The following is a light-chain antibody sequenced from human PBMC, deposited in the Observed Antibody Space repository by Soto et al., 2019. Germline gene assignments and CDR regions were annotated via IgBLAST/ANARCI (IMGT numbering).Light chain of an antibody. CDR3: SSYAGSMNLI. V-gene: IGLV2-8*01. J-gene: IGLJ2*01. Sequence: QSALTQPPSASGSPGQSVTISCTGSSSDVGGHNHVSWYQQHPGKAPKLMIYEVSKRPSGVPDRFSGSKSVNTASLTVSGLQAEDEADYYCSSYAGSMNLIFSGGTQLTVL. CDR2: EVS. CDR1: SSDVGGHNH.